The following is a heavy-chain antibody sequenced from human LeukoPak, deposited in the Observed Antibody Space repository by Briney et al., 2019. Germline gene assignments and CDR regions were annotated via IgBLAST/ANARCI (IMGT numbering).Heavy chain of an antibody. D-gene: IGHD5-12*01. CDR2: IEPSDSYT. V-gene: IGHV5-10-1*01. Sequence: GESLKISRKGSGYSFTTYWISWVRQMPGKGLEWMGRIEPSDSYTNYSPSFQGHVTISADKSISTAYLQWSSLKASDTAIYYCARRLSGYETAFDIWGQGTMVTVSS. CDR1: GYSFTTYW. CDR3: ARRLSGYETAFDI. J-gene: IGHJ3*02.